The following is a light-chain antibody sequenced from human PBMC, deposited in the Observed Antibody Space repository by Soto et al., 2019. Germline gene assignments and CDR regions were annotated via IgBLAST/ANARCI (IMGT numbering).Light chain of an antibody. CDR3: AAWDDSLNGYV. V-gene: IGLV1-44*01. J-gene: IGLJ1*01. CDR2: SNN. CDR1: ISYVGSNT. Sequence: QSVLTQPPSASGTPGQRVTISCSGSISYVGSNTVNWYQQRPGTAPKLVSYSNNLRPSGVPDRFSGSKSGTSASLAISGLQSEDDADYYCAAWDDSLNGYVFGTGTQLTVL.